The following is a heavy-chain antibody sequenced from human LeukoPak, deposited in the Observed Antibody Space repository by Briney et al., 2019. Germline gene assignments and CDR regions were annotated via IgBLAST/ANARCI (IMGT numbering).Heavy chain of an antibody. Sequence: GGSLRLSCAASGFTVSSNYMSWVRQAPGKGLEWVSVIYSGSSTYYADSVKGRFTISRDNSKNTLYLQMISLRAEDTAVYYCARDSGPDAFDIWGQGTMVTVSS. CDR1: GFTVSSNY. CDR3: ARDSGPDAFDI. J-gene: IGHJ3*02. V-gene: IGHV3-66*02. D-gene: IGHD1-26*01. CDR2: IYSGSST.